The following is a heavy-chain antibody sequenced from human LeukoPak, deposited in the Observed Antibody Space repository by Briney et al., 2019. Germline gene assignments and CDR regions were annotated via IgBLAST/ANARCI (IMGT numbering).Heavy chain of an antibody. Sequence: SETLSLTCAVYGGSFSGYYWSWIRQPPGKGLEWIGYIYYSGSTNYNPSLKSRVTISVDTSKNQFSLKLSSVTAADTAVYYCASVSSRIDAFDIWGQGTMVTVSS. D-gene: IGHD2-15*01. CDR3: ASVSSRIDAFDI. CDR1: GGSFSGYY. V-gene: IGHV4-59*08. CDR2: IYYSGST. J-gene: IGHJ3*02.